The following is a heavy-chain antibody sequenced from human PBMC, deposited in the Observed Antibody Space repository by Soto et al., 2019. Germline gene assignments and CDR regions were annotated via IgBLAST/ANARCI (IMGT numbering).Heavy chain of an antibody. D-gene: IGHD1-26*01. V-gene: IGHV1-2*02. CDR1: GYTFTGYY. Sequence: ASVKVSCKASGYTFTGYYVHWVRQAPGQGLEWMGWINPNSGDTYLAQRFQGRVTMNRDTSIGTAYMELGGLTSDDTAEYYCAKGGAIVAAGTRVYLYNAMDVWGQGTTVTVSS. CDR3: AKGGAIVAAGTRVYLYNAMDV. CDR2: INPNSGDT. J-gene: IGHJ6*02.